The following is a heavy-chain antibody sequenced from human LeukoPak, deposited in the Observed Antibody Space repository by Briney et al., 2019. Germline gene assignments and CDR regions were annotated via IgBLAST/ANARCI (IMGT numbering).Heavy chain of an antibody. Sequence: GGSLRLSCAASGFTFSSYSMNWVRQAPGKGLEWVSSISSSSSYIYYADSVKGRFTIPRDNAKNSLYLQMNSLRAEDTAVYYCARDLLEGERYFDYWGQGTLVTVSS. CDR2: ISSSSSYI. J-gene: IGHJ4*02. CDR1: GFTFSSYS. V-gene: IGHV3-21*01. D-gene: IGHD3-16*01. CDR3: ARDLLEGERYFDY.